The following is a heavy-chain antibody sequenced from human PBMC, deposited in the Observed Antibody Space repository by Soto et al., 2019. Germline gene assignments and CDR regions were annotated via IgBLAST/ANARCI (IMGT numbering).Heavy chain of an antibody. CDR3: ARLYSSSWYWGGYFDY. J-gene: IGHJ4*02. V-gene: IGHV4-34*01. CDR1: GGSFSGYY. Sequence: QVQLQQWGAGLLKPSETLSLTCAVYGGSFSGYYWSWIRQPPGKGLEWIGEINHSGSTNYNPSLRSRVTLSVDTSTNQFSLKLSSVTAADTAVYYCARLYSSSWYWGGYFDYGGQGTLVTVSS. CDR2: INHSGST. D-gene: IGHD6-13*01.